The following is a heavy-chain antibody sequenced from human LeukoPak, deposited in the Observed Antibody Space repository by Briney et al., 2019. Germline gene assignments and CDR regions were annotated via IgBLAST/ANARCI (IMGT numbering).Heavy chain of an antibody. V-gene: IGHV4-39*01. CDR1: GGSTSSSSYY. D-gene: IGHD3-22*01. Sequence: RSSETLSLTCTVSGGSTSSSSYYWGWIRQPPGKGLEWIGSIYYSATTYYNPSLKSRVSISVDTSKNQFSLKLSSVSAADTAVYYCARSSGYLFDPWGQGILVTVSS. J-gene: IGHJ5*02. CDR2: IYYSATT. CDR3: ARSSGYLFDP.